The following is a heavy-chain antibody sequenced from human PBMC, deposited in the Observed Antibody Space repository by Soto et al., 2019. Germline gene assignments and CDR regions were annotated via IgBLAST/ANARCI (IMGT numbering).Heavy chain of an antibody. CDR3: ARDLLRYFDWFGPQAHGLDV. CDR2: INPNSGGT. D-gene: IGHD3-9*01. V-gene: IGHV1-2*02. CDR1: GDTFTGYY. J-gene: IGHJ6*02. Sequence: ASVKVSCKASGDTFTGYYMHWVRQAPGQGLEWMGWINPNSGGTNYAQKFQGRVTMTRDTSISTAYMELSRLRSDDTAVYYCARDLLRYFDWFGPQAHGLDVWGQGTTVTVSS.